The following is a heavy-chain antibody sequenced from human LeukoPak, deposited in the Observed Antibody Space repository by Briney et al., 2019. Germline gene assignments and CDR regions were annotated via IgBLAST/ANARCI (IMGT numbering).Heavy chain of an antibody. CDR3: ATRGGDQLLLGYNWFDP. J-gene: IGHJ5*02. Sequence: ASVKVSCKVSGYTLTELSMHWVRQAPGKGLEWMGGFDPEDGETIYAQKLQGRVTMTEDTSTDTAYMELSSLRSEDTAVYYCATRGGDQLLLGYNWFDPWGQGTLVTVSS. D-gene: IGHD2-2*01. V-gene: IGHV1-24*01. CDR2: FDPEDGET. CDR1: GYTLTELS.